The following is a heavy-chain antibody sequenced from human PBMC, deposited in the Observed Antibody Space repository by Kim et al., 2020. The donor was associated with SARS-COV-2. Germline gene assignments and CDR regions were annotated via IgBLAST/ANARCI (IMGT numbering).Heavy chain of an antibody. CDR3: AGGKNEYSSSSDIGY. D-gene: IGHD6-6*01. Sequence: PSLKSRVTVSVDTSKNEFSLRLSSVTAADTAVYYCAGGKNEYSSSSDIGYWGQGTLVTVSS. V-gene: IGHV4-31*02. J-gene: IGHJ4*02.